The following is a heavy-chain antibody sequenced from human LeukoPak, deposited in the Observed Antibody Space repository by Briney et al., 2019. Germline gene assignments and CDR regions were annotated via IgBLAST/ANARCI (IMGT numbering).Heavy chain of an antibody. CDR1: GYTFTGYY. V-gene: IGHV1-2*06. Sequence: GASVKVSCKASGYTFTGYYMQWVRQAPGQGLEWMGRINPNSGGTNYAQKFQGRVTMTRDTSISTAYMELSRLRSDDTAVYYCARGAVGEGGYYYYGMDVWGQGTTVTVSS. D-gene: IGHD6-19*01. J-gene: IGHJ6*02. CDR3: ARGAVGEGGYYYYGMDV. CDR2: INPNSGGT.